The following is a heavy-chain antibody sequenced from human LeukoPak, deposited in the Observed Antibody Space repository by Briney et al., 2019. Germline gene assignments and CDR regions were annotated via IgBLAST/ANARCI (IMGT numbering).Heavy chain of an antibody. Sequence: GASVKVSCKASGYTFTSYGISWVRQAPGQGLEWMGWISAYNGNTNYAQKLQGRVTMTTDTSTSTAYMELRSLRSDDTAVYYCARDACSSTSCPINYFDYWGQGTLVTVSS. J-gene: IGHJ4*02. CDR1: GYTFTSYG. CDR3: ARDACSSTSCPINYFDY. CDR2: ISAYNGNT. V-gene: IGHV1-18*01. D-gene: IGHD2-2*01.